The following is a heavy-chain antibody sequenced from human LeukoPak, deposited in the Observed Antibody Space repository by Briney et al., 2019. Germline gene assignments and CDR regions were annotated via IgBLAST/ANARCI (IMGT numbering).Heavy chain of an antibody. D-gene: IGHD6-19*01. CDR2: INTDGSST. CDR1: GFTFSSYW. Sequence: PGGSLRLSCAASGFTFSSYWMHWVRQAPGKGLVWVSRINTDGSSTSYADSVKGRFTISRDNAKNTLYLQMNSLRAEDTAVYYCARAAGSGWPAPDYWGQGTLVTVSS. V-gene: IGHV3-74*01. CDR3: ARAAGSGWPAPDY. J-gene: IGHJ4*02.